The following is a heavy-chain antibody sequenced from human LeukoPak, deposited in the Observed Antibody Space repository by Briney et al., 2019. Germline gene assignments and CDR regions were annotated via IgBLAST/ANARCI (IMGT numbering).Heavy chain of an antibody. CDR1: VYSFIDSY. CDR2: TKPKSGVT. D-gene: IGHD1-1*01. Sequence: GASVTVSFKSSVYSFIDSYMFWIRQAPGQGRGWGGWTKPKSGVTRYAQKFQGRVTVTSDTSISTLYMELNSLRSDDTAVYYCARDHVSRKDDRNFDYWGQGTLVTVSS. V-gene: IGHV1-2*02. J-gene: IGHJ4*02. CDR3: ARDHVSRKDDRNFDY.